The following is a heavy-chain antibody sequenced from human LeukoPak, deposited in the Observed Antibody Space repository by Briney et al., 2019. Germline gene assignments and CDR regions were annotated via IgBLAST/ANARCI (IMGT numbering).Heavy chain of an antibody. J-gene: IGHJ4*02. V-gene: IGHV4-39*07. CDR2: IYYSGST. CDR3: ARVLTYYGSGSYASYFDY. D-gene: IGHD3-10*01. CDR1: GGSISSSSYY. Sequence: SETLSLTCTVSGGSISSSSYYWGWIRQPPGKGLEWIGSIYYSGSTYYNPSLKSRVTISVDTSKNQFSLKLSSVSAADTAVYYCARVLTYYGSGSYASYFDYWGQGTLVTVSS.